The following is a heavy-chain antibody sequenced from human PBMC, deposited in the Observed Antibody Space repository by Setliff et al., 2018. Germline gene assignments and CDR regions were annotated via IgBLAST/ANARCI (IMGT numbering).Heavy chain of an antibody. D-gene: IGHD3-16*01. CDR1: GFSLSTSGVG. CDR3: AHKKMSIITFDY. J-gene: IGHJ4*02. CDR2: IYWNDDK. V-gene: IGHV2-5*01. Sequence: SGPTLVNPTQTLTLTRTFSGFSLSTSGVGVGWIRQPPGKALEWLALIYWNDDKRYSPSLKSRLTITKDTSKNQVVLTMTNMDPVDTATYYCAHKKMSIITFDYWGQGTLVTVS.